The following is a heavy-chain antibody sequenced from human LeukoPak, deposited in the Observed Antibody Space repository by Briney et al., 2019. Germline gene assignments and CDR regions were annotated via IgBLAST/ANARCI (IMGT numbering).Heavy chain of an antibody. V-gene: IGHV1-69*04. CDR3: ASVPRGGDYVG. CDR2: IIPIFGIA. D-gene: IGHD4-17*01. CDR1: GGTFSSYA. J-gene: IGHJ4*02. Sequence: SVKVSCKASGGTFSSYATSWVRQAPGQGLEWMGRIIPIFGIANYAQKFQGRVTITADKSTSTAYMELSSLRSEDTAVYYCASVPRGGDYVGWGQGTLVTVSS.